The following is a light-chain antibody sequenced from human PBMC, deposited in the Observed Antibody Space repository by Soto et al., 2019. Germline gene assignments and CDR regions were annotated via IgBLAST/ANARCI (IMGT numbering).Light chain of an antibody. V-gene: IGKV1-39*01. CDR1: QSITSY. Sequence: DLQMTQSPSSLSASVGDRVTITCRASQSITSYLHWYQEKPGKAPKLLIFAASSLQSGVPSRFSGSGSGTEFTLTISSLQPEDFATYYCQQSYSTPFIFGPGTKVDIK. J-gene: IGKJ3*01. CDR3: QQSYSTPFI. CDR2: AAS.